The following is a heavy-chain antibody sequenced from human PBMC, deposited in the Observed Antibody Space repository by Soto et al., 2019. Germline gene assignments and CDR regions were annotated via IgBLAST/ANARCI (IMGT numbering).Heavy chain of an antibody. V-gene: IGHV3-30*18. CDR2: ISYDGSNK. D-gene: IGHD5-18*01. J-gene: IGHJ6*02. CDR1: GFTFSSYG. CDR3: AKDLGWIQLWAPRYYYGMEV. Sequence: GGSLRLSCAASGFTFSSYGMHWVRQAPGKGLEWVAVISYDGSNKYYADSVKGRFTISRDNSKNTLYLQMDSLRAEDTAVYYCAKDLGWIQLWAPRYYYGMEVWGQGTTVTVS.